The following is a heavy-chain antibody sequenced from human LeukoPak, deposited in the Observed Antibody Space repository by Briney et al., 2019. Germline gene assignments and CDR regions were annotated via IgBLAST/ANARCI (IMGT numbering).Heavy chain of an antibody. Sequence: GGSLRLSCAASGFTFSSYWMTWVRQAPGKGLEWVGNIKGDGSEKYYVDSVKGRFTISRDNSKNTLYLQMNSLRAEDTAVYYCARAYSSGWFYFDYWGQGTLVTVSS. CDR1: GFTFSSYW. CDR3: ARAYSSGWFYFDY. V-gene: IGHV3-7*01. D-gene: IGHD6-19*01. J-gene: IGHJ4*02. CDR2: IKGDGSEK.